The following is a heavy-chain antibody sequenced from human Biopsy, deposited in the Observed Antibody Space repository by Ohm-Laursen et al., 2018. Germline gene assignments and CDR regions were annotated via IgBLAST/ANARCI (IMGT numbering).Heavy chain of an antibody. D-gene: IGHD1-26*01. Sequence: SQTLSLTCTVSGVSISVDGYYWAWIRQLPEKGLDWIGYIYHSGTTYYNPSLKSRLTMSVDTSKNEFSLRLTSVTAADTAVYYCARHAPSYSGSYWRYFDLWGRGTLVTVSS. V-gene: IGHV4-31*03. CDR3: ARHAPSYSGSYWRYFDL. CDR1: GVSISVDGYY. J-gene: IGHJ2*01. CDR2: IYHSGTT.